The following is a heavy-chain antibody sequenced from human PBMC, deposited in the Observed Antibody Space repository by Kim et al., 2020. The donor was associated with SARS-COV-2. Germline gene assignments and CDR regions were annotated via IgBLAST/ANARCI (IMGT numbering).Heavy chain of an antibody. D-gene: IGHD2-21*02. Sequence: GGSLRLSCAASGFTFSSYEMNWVRQAPGKGLEWVSYISSSGSTIYYADSVKGRFTISRDNAKNSLYLQMNSLRAEDTAVYYCARDYPSSLAYCGGDCSWGGMDVWGQGTTVTVSS. CDR3: ARDYPSSLAYCGGDCSWGGMDV. J-gene: IGHJ6*02. CDR1: GFTFSSYE. V-gene: IGHV3-48*03. CDR2: ISSSGSTI.